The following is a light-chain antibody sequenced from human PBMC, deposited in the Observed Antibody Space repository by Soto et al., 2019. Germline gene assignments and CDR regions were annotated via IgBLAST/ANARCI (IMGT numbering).Light chain of an antibody. CDR3: LQYNDWPRT. Sequence: IMMTQSPDTLSVSPGERVTLSCRASQSVSTNLAWYQHKPGQAPRLLIYGASTGASGIPVRFSGSGSGTEFTRTISSLQPEDFAVYYCLQYNDWPRTFGQGTKVEIK. J-gene: IGKJ1*01. CDR2: GAS. V-gene: IGKV3-15*01. CDR1: QSVSTN.